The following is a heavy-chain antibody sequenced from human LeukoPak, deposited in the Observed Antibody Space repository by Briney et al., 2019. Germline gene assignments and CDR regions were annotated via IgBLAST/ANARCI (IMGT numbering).Heavy chain of an antibody. J-gene: IGHJ4*02. CDR3: AKDFGYGDYSLDY. CDR2: ISSSSSHI. V-gene: IGHV3-21*04. CDR1: GFTFSSYT. D-gene: IGHD4-17*01. Sequence: GGSLRLSCAASGFTFSSYTMNWVRQAPGKGLEYVSSISSSSSHIYYADSVKGRFTISRDNTKSSLYLQMNSLRAEDTAVYYCAKDFGYGDYSLDYWGQGTLATVSS.